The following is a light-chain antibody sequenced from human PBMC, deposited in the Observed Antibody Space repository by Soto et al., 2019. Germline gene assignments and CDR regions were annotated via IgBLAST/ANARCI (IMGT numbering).Light chain of an antibody. J-gene: IGKJ4*01. CDR2: DAS. V-gene: IGKV3-11*01. CDR1: QSVSSY. Sequence: EIVLTQSPATLSLSPGERATLSCRASQSVSSYLAWYQQKPGQAPRLLIYDASNRATGIPARFSGSGSGTDFTLTISSLEPEDFAVYYGQQRSNWPPLNFGGGTKVEIK. CDR3: QQRSNWPPLN.